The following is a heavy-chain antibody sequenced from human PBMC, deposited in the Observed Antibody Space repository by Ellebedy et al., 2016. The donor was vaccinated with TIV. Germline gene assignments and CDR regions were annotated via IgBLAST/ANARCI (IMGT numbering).Heavy chain of an antibody. CDR1: GFTFSSYW. CDR2: IKQDGSEK. D-gene: IGHD3-10*01. CDR3: AREGDYYGSGSHDAFDI. J-gene: IGHJ3*02. V-gene: IGHV3-7*01. Sequence: GESLKISCAASGFTFSSYWMSWVRQAPGKELEWVANIKQDGSEKYYVDSVKGRFTISRDNAKNSLYLQMNSLRAEDTAVYYCAREGDYYGSGSHDAFDIWGQGTMVTVSS.